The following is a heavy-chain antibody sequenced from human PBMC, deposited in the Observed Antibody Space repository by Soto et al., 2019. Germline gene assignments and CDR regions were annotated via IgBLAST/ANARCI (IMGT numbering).Heavy chain of an antibody. CDR3: EAGKYSRSWYTSIDY. CDR2: IIPIFGTA. Sequence: SVKVSCKASGGTFSSYAISWVRQAPGQGLEWMGGIIPIFGTANYAQKFQGRVTITADESTSTAYMELSSLRSEDTAVYYCEAGKYSRSWYTSIDYWGQGTLVTVSS. V-gene: IGHV1-69*13. D-gene: IGHD6-13*01. J-gene: IGHJ4*02. CDR1: GGTFSSYA.